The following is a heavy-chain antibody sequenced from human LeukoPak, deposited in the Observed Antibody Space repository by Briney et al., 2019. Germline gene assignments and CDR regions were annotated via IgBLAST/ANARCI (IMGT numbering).Heavy chain of an antibody. D-gene: IGHD6-19*01. CDR2: INHSGST. Sequence: SETLSLTCAVYGGSFSGYYWSWIRQPPGKGLEWIGEINHSGSTNYNPSLKSRVTISVDTSKNQFSLKLSSVTAADTAVYYCARTRSKNPYSSGPRLDYWGQEPWSPSPQ. J-gene: IGHJ4*01. V-gene: IGHV4-34*01. CDR3: ARTRSKNPYSSGPRLDY. CDR1: GGSFSGYY.